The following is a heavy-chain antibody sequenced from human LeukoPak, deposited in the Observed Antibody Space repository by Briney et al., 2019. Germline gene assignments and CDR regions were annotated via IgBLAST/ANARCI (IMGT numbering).Heavy chain of an antibody. CDR2: ISYDGSNK. V-gene: IGHV3-30*04. CDR3: ARENRGYSSGWYFGY. J-gene: IGHJ4*02. CDR1: GFTFSSYA. D-gene: IGHD6-19*01. Sequence: GGSLRLSCAASGFTFSSYAMHWVRQAPGKGLEWVAVISYDGSNKYYADSVKGRFTISRDNSKNTLYLQINSLRAEDTAVYYCARENRGYSSGWYFGYWGQGTLVTVSS.